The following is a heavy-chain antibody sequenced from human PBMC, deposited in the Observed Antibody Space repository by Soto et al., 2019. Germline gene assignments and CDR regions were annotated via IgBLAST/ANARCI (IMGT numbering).Heavy chain of an antibody. D-gene: IGHD5-18*01. CDR2: IIPIFGTP. J-gene: IGHJ6*02. V-gene: IGHV1-69*12. CDR1: GGTFSSYA. Sequence: QVQLVQSGAEVKKPGSSVKVSCKASGGTFSSYAISWVRQAPGQGLEWMGGIIPIFGTPNYAQKFQGRVTITADESTSKAYRELRSLRSEDTAVYYCAKDRGYSYGNYYYYGMDVWGQGTTVTVSS. CDR3: AKDRGYSYGNYYYYGMDV.